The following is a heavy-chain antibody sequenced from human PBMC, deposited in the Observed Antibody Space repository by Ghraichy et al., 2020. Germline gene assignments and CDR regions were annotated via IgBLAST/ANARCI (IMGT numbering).Heavy chain of an antibody. Sequence: SVKVSCKASGYTFTSYGVSWVRQAPGQGLEWMGWISTFNGNTNYAQKLQVRVTMTTDTSTRTAYMELRSLRSDDTVVYYCARDGGGRMDVWGQGTTVTVSS. CDR3: ARDGGGRMDV. CDR1: GYTFTSYG. CDR2: ISTFNGNT. J-gene: IGHJ6*02. D-gene: IGHD2-15*01. V-gene: IGHV1-18*01.